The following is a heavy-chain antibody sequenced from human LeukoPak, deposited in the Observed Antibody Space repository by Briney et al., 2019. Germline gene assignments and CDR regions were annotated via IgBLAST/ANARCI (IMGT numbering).Heavy chain of an antibody. D-gene: IGHD6-13*01. CDR2: IGTTGDT. Sequence: GGSLRLSCEASGFTFSGYDMHWVRQATGKGLEWDSAIGTTGDTYYSDSVRGRFTISRENAKNSLDLQMNSLRAGDTAVYYCARSPSYSSSWYALDSWGQGTLVTVSS. CDR3: ARSPSYSSSWYALDS. J-gene: IGHJ4*02. V-gene: IGHV3-13*01. CDR1: GFTFSGYD.